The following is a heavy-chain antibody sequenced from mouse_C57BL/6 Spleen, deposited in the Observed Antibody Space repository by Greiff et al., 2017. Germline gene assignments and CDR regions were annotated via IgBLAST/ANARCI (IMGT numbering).Heavy chain of an antibody. Sequence: QVQLQQPGAELVKPGASVKLSCKASGYTFTSYWMHWVKQRPGRGLEWIGRIDPNSGGTKYNEKFKSKATLTVDKPSSTAYMQLSSLTSEDSAVYYCENNYGSSYEGAMDYWGQGTSVTVSS. V-gene: IGHV1-72*01. D-gene: IGHD1-1*01. CDR1: GYTFTSYW. CDR3: ENNYGSSYEGAMDY. CDR2: IDPNSGGT. J-gene: IGHJ4*01.